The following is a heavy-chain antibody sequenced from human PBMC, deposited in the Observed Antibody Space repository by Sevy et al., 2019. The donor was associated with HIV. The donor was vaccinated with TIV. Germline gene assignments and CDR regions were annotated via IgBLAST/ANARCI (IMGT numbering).Heavy chain of an antibody. D-gene: IGHD3-16*01. CDR1: GFTFSDFY. J-gene: IGHJ4*02. V-gene: IGHV3-11*01. CDR2: ISDSGHIK. CDR3: VRGGGRIHDFDY. Sequence: LSLTCAASGFTFSDFYMSWIRQAPGKGLEWVSYISDSGHIKHYEDSVKGRFLISRDNAHNTVHLQMNSLTAEDTADYYCVRGGGRIHDFDYWGRGTLVTVSS.